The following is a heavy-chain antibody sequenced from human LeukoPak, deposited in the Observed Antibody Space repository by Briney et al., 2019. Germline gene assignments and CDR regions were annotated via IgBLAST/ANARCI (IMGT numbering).Heavy chain of an antibody. CDR1: GYTFTGYY. CDR3: ARSLRVAAGWFDP. CDR2: IDPNSGGT. V-gene: IGHV1-2*02. D-gene: IGHD2-15*01. Sequence: ASVKVSCKASGYTFTGYYMHWVRQAPGQGLEWMGWIDPNSGGTNYAQKFQGRVTMTRDKSISTAYLQWSSLKASDTAMYYCARSLRVAAGWFDPWGQGTLVTVSS. J-gene: IGHJ5*02.